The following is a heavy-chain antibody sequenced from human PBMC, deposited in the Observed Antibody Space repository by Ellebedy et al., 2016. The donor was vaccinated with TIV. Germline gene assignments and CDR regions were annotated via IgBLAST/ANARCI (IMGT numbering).Heavy chain of an antibody. J-gene: IGHJ3*02. D-gene: IGHD5-12*01. Sequence: SVKVSCXASGGTFNNYAISWVRQAPGQGLEWMGGTIPILGVVNYAQKFQGRVTITADESTRTAYMELSSLRSEDTAVYYCARKRGPGFADAFDIWGQGTMVTVSS. CDR2: TIPILGVV. V-gene: IGHV1-69*10. CDR3: ARKRGPGFADAFDI. CDR1: GGTFNNYA.